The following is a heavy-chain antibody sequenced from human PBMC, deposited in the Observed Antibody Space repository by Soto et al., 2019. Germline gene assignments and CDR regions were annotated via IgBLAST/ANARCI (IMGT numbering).Heavy chain of an antibody. V-gene: IGHV3-30*03. CDR3: ARGYGGNSAAFDI. CDR1: GFTFSNAW. Sequence: GGSLRLSCAASGFTFSNAWMSWVRQAPGKGLEWVAVISYDGRNKYYADSVKGRFTISRDNSKNTLYVQMNSLRVEDTAVYYCARGYGGNSAAFDIWGQGTMVTVS. CDR2: ISYDGRNK. D-gene: IGHD4-17*01. J-gene: IGHJ3*02.